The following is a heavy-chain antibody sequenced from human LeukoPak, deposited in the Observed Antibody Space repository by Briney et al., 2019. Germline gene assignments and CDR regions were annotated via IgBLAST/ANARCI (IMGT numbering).Heavy chain of an antibody. Sequence: GGSLRLSCAASGFTFRNAWMSWVRQAPGKGLEWVGRIKSKTDGGTTDYAAPVKGRFTISRDDSKNTLYLQMNSLKTEDTAVYYCTTDSFDWLDYFDYWGQGTLVTVSS. CDR1: GFTFRNAW. CDR2: IKSKTDGGTT. V-gene: IGHV3-15*01. J-gene: IGHJ4*02. D-gene: IGHD3-9*01. CDR3: TTDSFDWLDYFDY.